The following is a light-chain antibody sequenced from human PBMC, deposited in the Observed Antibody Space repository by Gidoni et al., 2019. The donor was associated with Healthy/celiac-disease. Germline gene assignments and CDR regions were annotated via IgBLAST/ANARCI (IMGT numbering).Light chain of an antibody. CDR2: DES. CDR3: QQRSNWLT. Sequence: IVLTQSPATLSLSPRERAPLSCRARQSVSSYLAWYQQKPGPAPRLLIYDESKRATGIPARCSGSGSGKDFTLTSSRLEAEDVAVYYCQQRSNWLTFGGGTKVEIK. CDR1: QSVSSY. J-gene: IGKJ4*01. V-gene: IGKV3-11*01.